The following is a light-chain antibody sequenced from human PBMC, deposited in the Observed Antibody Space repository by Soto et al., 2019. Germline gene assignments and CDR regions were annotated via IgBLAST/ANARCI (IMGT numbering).Light chain of an antibody. V-gene: IGKV3-20*01. CDR3: KKYGASPYT. CDR1: QSVSSSY. CDR2: GAS. J-gene: IGKJ2*01. Sequence: EIVLPQSLATLSLSPGERSTLSCRASQSVSSSYLAWYQQKPGQAPRLLIYGASSRATGIPDRFSGSGSGTDFTLTIRRLEPEDFAVYYCKKYGASPYTVGQGTKVDIK.